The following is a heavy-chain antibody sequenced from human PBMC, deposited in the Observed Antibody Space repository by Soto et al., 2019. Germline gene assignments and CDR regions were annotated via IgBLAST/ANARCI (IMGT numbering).Heavy chain of an antibody. J-gene: IGHJ4*02. Sequence: GASVKVSCKASGYTFTSYEINWVRHAAGQGLEWMGWMNPYSGNTAYSEKFQGRVTMTRNTSISTGYMELRSLRSDDTAVYYCARDLPYYYDSTGYLLYWGQGTLLTVSS. CDR1: GYTFTSYE. CDR2: MNPYSGNT. D-gene: IGHD3-22*01. CDR3: ARDLPYYYDSTGYLLY. V-gene: IGHV1-8*01.